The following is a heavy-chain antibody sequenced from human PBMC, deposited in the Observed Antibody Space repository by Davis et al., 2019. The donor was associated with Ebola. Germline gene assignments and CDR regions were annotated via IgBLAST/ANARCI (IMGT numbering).Heavy chain of an antibody. CDR1: GGTFSSDA. CDR2: IIPVFGTA. CDR3: AREVQLSSHGMDV. V-gene: IGHV1-69*13. Sequence: SVKVSCKASGGTFSSDAFSWVRQTPGQGLEWMGWIIPVFGTANYAQKFQGRVTITADESTSTAYMELRSLRSEDTAVYYCAREVQLSSHGMDVWGKGTTVTVSS. D-gene: IGHD2-2*01. J-gene: IGHJ6*04.